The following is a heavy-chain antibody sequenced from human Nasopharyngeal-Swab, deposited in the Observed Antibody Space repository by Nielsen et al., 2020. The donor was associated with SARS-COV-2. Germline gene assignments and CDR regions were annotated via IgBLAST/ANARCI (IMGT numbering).Heavy chain of an antibody. D-gene: IGHD5-18*01. CDR2: ISYDGSNK. CDR3: ARGGGGGYSYGSYYYYGMDV. Sequence: GESLKISCAASGFTFSSYAVHWVRQAPGKGLEWVAVISYDGSNKYYADSVKGRFTISRDNSKNTLYLQMNSLRAEDTAVYYCARGGGGGYSYGSYYYYGMDVWGQGTTVTVSS. V-gene: IGHV3-30*04. CDR1: GFTFSSYA. J-gene: IGHJ6*02.